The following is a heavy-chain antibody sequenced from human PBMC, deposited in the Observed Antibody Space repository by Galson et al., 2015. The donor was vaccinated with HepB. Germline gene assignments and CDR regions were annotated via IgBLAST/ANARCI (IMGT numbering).Heavy chain of an antibody. D-gene: IGHD6-6*01. CDR3: ARVWSISARRMGWFDP. CDR2: IIPIFGTA. J-gene: IGHJ5*02. V-gene: IGHV1-69*06. Sequence: SVKVSCKASGGTFSSYAISWVRQAPGQGLEWMGGIIPIFGTANYAQKFRGRVTITADKSTSTAYMELSSLRSEDTAVYYCARVWSISARRMGWFDPWGQGTLVTVSS. CDR1: GGTFSSYA.